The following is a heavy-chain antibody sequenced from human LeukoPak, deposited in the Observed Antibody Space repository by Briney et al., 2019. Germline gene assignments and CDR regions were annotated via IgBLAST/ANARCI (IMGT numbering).Heavy chain of an antibody. D-gene: IGHD5-12*01. CDR2: ISGSGGTT. CDR3: AKLRGFDY. Sequence: GGSLRLSCAASGFTFSTYVMSWVRQAPGKGLEWVSAISGSGGTTYYADSVKGRFTISRDNSKNTLYLQMNSLRVEDTAVYYCAKLRGFDYWGQGTLVTVSS. J-gene: IGHJ4*02. V-gene: IGHV3-23*01. CDR1: GFTFSTYV.